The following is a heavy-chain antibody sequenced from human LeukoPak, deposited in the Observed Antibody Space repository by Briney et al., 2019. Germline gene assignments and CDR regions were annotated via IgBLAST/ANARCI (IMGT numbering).Heavy chain of an antibody. J-gene: IGHJ5*02. CDR2: ISYDGSNK. D-gene: IGHD3-22*01. V-gene: IGHV3-30*18. CDR3: AKTFASSGYRYNWFDP. Sequence: GGSLRLSCAASGFTFSSYGMHWVRQAPGKGLEWVAVISYDGSNKYYADSVKGRFTISRDNSKNTLYLQMNSLRAEDTAVYYCAKTFASSGYRYNWFDPWGQGTLVTVSS. CDR1: GFTFSSYG.